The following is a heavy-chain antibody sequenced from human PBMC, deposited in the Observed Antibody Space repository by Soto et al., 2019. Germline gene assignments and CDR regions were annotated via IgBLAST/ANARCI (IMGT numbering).Heavy chain of an antibody. D-gene: IGHD4-17*01. V-gene: IGHV4-61*01. Sequence: PSETLSLTCSVSGGSVSNKSYYWSWIRQPPGKRLEWIGYVYYSGTTNYNPSLKSRVTISVDLSKNQFSLRLSSVTTADTALYYCARTTAVPNTLRSRYFFDYWGQETLGTVS. CDR1: GGSVSNKSYY. CDR2: VYYSGTT. CDR3: ARTTAVPNTLRSRYFFDY. J-gene: IGHJ4*02.